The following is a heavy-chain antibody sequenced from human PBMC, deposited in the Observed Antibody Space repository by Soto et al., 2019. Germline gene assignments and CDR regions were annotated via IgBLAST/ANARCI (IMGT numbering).Heavy chain of an antibody. CDR3: ARGKTYCSGGDCYEQFDY. J-gene: IGHJ4*02. V-gene: IGHV4-34*01. CDR1: GGSFSGYY. Sequence: QVQLQQWGAGLLKPSETLSLTCAVYGGSFSGYYWSWIRQSPGKGLEWIGEINHSGSTKYNPSLNSRVTISVETYKNHFFLRLSSVTAADTAVYYCARGKTYCSGGDCYEQFDYWGQGALVTVSS. D-gene: IGHD2-15*01. CDR2: INHSGST.